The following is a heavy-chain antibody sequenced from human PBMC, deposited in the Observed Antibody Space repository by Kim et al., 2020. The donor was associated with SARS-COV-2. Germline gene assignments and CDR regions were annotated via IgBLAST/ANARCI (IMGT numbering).Heavy chain of an antibody. CDR1: GGSFSGYY. D-gene: IGHD2-2*01. Sequence: SETLSLTCAVYGGSFSGYYWSWIRQPPGKGLEWIGEINHSGSTNYNPSLKSRVTISVDTSKNQFSLKLSSVTAADTAVYYCAREGLGDCSSTSCYWRAWFDPWGQGTLVTVSP. CDR3: AREGLGDCSSTSCYWRAWFDP. V-gene: IGHV4-34*01. J-gene: IGHJ5*02. CDR2: INHSGST.